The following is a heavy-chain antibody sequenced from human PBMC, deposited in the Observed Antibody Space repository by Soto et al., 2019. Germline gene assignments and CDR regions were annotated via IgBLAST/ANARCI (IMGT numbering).Heavy chain of an antibody. V-gene: IGHV4-59*01. J-gene: IGHJ4*01. CDR2: VYYSGST. D-gene: IGHD2-15*01. CDR3: ARTRIIESWIDY. CDR1: GHSISTYY. Sequence: XEALSLTCDVSGHSISTYYWSWIRQPPGKGLEWIGYVYYSGSTLYNPSLESRVTLSIDMSKKQVSLKLNSVIAADTAVYYCARTRIIESWIDYWGQGTLVTVSS.